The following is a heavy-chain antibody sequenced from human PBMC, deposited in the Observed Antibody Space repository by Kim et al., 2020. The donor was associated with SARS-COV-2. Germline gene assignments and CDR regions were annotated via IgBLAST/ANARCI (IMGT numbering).Heavy chain of an antibody. D-gene: IGHD6-13*01. Sequence: SPSLQGQVTISADKSISTAYLQWSSLKASDTAMYYCARGRGSSSWACFDPWGQGTLVTVSS. V-gene: IGHV5-51*01. J-gene: IGHJ5*02. CDR3: ARGRGSSSWACFDP.